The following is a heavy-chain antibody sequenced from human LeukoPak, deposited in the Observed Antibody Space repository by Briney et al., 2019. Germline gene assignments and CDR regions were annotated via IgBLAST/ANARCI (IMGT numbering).Heavy chain of an antibody. CDR2: IYYSGST. J-gene: IGHJ3*02. CDR1: GGSISSYY. Sequence: SETLSLTCAVYGGSISSYYWSWIRQPPGKGLEWIGYIYYSGSTNYNPSLKSRVTISVDTSKNQFSLKLSSVTAADTAVYYCARDDGNVDAFDIWGQGTMVTVSS. D-gene: IGHD1-14*01. CDR3: ARDDGNVDAFDI. V-gene: IGHV4-59*01.